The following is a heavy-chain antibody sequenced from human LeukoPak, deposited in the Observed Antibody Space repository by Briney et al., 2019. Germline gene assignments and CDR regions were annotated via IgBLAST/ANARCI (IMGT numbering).Heavy chain of an antibody. Sequence: QTLSLTCAISGDSVSTNSAAWNWIRQSPSRGPEWLGRTYYRSKWYNDYAVSVKGRITINPDTSKNQFSLQLNSVTPEDTAVYYCARDKGGSGYDHLDSWGQGTLVTVSS. V-gene: IGHV6-1*01. CDR1: GDSVSTNSAA. J-gene: IGHJ4*02. CDR2: TYYRSKWYN. D-gene: IGHD5-12*01. CDR3: ARDKGGSGYDHLDS.